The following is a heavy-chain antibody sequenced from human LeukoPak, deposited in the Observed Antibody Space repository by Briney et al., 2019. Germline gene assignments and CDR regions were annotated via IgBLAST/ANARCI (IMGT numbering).Heavy chain of an antibody. Sequence: PGGSLRLSCAASGFTFSSYAMTWVRQAPGKGLEWVSLLSGGGVSGVSTYYADSVKGRFTISRDNSKNTLFLQMNSLRAEDTAVYYCARGRGSVWYNFDYWGQGTLVTVSS. CDR1: GFTFSSYA. J-gene: IGHJ4*02. CDR2: LSGGGVSGVST. D-gene: IGHD6-19*01. CDR3: ARGRGSVWYNFDY. V-gene: IGHV3-23*01.